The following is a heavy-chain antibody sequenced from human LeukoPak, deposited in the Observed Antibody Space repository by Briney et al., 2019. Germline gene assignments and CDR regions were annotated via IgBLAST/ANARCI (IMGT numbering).Heavy chain of an antibody. CDR3: ARDGGYFDY. D-gene: IGHD2-15*01. V-gene: IGHV4-30-2*01. J-gene: IGHJ4*02. Sequence: TSETLSLTCAVSGGSISSGGYSWSWIRQPPGKGLEWIGYIYHSGSTYYNPSLKSRVTISVDRSKNQFSLKLSSVTAADTAVYYCARDGGYFDYRGQGTLVTVSS. CDR2: IYHSGST. CDR1: GGSISSGGYS.